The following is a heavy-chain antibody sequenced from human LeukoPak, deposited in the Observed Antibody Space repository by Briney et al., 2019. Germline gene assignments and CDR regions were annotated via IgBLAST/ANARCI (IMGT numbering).Heavy chain of an antibody. V-gene: IGHV3-30*03. Sequence: GGSLRLSCAASGFTFSNYGMHWVRQAPGKGLEWVAVISYDGSNKYYADSVKGRFTISRDNSKNSLYLQMNSLRAEDTAVYYCAGALIGYYFDYWGQGTLVTVSS. CDR2: ISYDGSNK. J-gene: IGHJ4*02. CDR3: AGALIGYYFDY. D-gene: IGHD2-8*01. CDR1: GFTFSNYG.